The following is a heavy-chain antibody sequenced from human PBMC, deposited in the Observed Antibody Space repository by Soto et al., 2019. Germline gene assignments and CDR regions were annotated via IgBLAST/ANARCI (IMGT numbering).Heavy chain of an antibody. J-gene: IGHJ4*02. D-gene: IGHD3-10*01. CDR3: AHSGNGAVPNSINF. CDR1: GFTFSRYA. V-gene: IGHV3-30-3*01. CDR2: ISSDGSSK. Sequence: GGSLRLSCAASGFTFSRYAMHWVRQAPGEGLEWVSVISSDGSSKYYGDSVKGRFTVSRDNSNNTLYLYMTSLRADDTVVFYCAHSGNGAVPNSINFWGQGTLVTVSS.